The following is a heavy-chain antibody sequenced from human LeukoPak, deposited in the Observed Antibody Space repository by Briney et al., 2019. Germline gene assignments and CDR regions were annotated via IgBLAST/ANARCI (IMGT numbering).Heavy chain of an antibody. CDR1: GSTFSSYD. CDR3: AREYCSSTSCYGEDAFDI. CDR2: IIPIFGTA. V-gene: IGHV1-69*06. J-gene: IGHJ3*02. D-gene: IGHD2-2*01. Sequence: SVKVSCKTSGSTFSSYDISWARQAPGQGLEWMGGIIPIFGTANYAQKFQGRVTITADKSTSTAYMELSSLRSEDTAVYYCAREYCSSTSCYGEDAFDIWGQGTMVTVSS.